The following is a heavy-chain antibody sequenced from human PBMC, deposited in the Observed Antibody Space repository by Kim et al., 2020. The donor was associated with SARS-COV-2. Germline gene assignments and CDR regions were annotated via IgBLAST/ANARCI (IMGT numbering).Heavy chain of an antibody. Sequence: SETLSLTCTVSGGSISSYYWSWIRQPPGKGLEWIGYIYYSGSTNYNPSLKSRVTISVDTSKNQFSLKLSSVTAADTAVYYCARVPPLGLGYGGWFDPWGQGTLVTVSS. CDR1: GGSISSYY. J-gene: IGHJ5*02. CDR2: IYYSGST. V-gene: IGHV4-59*01. D-gene: IGHD4-17*01. CDR3: ARVPPLGLGYGGWFDP.